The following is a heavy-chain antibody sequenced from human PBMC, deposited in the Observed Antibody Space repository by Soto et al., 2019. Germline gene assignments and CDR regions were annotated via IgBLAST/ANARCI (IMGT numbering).Heavy chain of an antibody. CDR1: GDSVSSNSAA. CDR2: TYYRSKWYS. V-gene: IGHV6-1*01. Sequence: SQTLSLTCVISGDSVSSNSAAWNWIRQSPSRGLEWLGRTYYRSKWYSNYAVSEKSRITINPDTSKNQLSLQLNSATPEDTAVYYCARIHSSSSSDMDVWGQGTTVTVSS. CDR3: ARIHSSSSSDMDV. J-gene: IGHJ6*02. D-gene: IGHD6-6*01.